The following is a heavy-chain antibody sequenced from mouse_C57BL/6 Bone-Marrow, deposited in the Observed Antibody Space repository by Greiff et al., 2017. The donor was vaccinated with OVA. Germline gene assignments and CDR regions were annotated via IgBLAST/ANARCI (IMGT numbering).Heavy chain of an antibody. CDR2: IYPGNSDT. CDR1: GYTFTSYW. J-gene: IGHJ4*01. D-gene: IGHD1-1*01. Sequence: EVQLQQSGTVLARPGASVKMSCKTSGYTFTSYWMHWVKQRPGQGLEWIGAIYPGNSDTSYNQKFKGKVKLTAVTSASTAYMELSSLTNEDSAVYYCTRSGTTVVPPKGYWRQGTSVTVSS. V-gene: IGHV1-5*01. CDR3: TRSGTTVVPPKGY.